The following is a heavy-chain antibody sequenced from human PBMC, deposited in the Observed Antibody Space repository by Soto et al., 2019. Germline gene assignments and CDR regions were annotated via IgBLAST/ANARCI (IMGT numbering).Heavy chain of an antibody. CDR1: GFTFSSYS. CDR3: ARVDYDFWSGYYEWVPRFDP. V-gene: IGHV3-48*02. CDR2: ISSSSSTI. J-gene: IGHJ5*02. D-gene: IGHD3-3*01. Sequence: GGSLRLSCAASGFTFSSYSMNWVRQAPGKGLEWVSYISSSSSTIYYADSVKGRFTISRDNAKNSLYLQMNSLRDEDTAVYYCARVDYDFWSGYYEWVPRFDPWGQGTLVTVSS.